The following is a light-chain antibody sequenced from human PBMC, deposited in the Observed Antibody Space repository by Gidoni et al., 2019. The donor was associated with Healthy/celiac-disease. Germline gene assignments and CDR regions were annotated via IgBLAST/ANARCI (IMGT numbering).Light chain of an antibody. V-gene: IGLV2-11*01. CDR2: DVS. Sequence: QSALTQPRSVSGSPGQSVTSSCTGTSSDVGGYNYVSWYQQHPSKAPKLMIYDVSKWPSGVPDRCSGSKSGNTASLTISGLQAEDEADYYCCSYAGSDVFGTGTKVTVL. CDR1: SSDVGGYNY. CDR3: CSYAGSDV. J-gene: IGLJ1*01.